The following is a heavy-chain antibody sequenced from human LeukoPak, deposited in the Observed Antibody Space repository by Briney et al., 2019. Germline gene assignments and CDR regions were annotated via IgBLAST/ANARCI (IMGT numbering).Heavy chain of an antibody. J-gene: IGHJ4*02. CDR1: GYSISSGYY. D-gene: IGHD1-26*01. CDR2: IYHSGCT. Sequence: SETLSLTCTVSGYSISSGYYWGWIRQPPGKGLEWIGSIYHSGCTYYNPSLKSRVTISVDTSKNQFSLKLSSVTAADTAVYYCARASGSYSSARIFDYWGQGTLVTVSS. CDR3: ARASGSYSSARIFDY. V-gene: IGHV4-38-2*02.